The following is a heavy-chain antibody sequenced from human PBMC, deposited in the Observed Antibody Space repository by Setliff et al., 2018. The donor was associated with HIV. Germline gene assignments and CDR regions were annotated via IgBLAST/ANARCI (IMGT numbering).Heavy chain of an antibody. CDR3: AREVAARPYFDF. D-gene: IGHD6-6*01. CDR2: INPSTGGT. J-gene: IGHJ4*02. CDR1: GYRFTDYS. V-gene: IGHV1-2*02. Sequence: GASVKVSCKASGYRFTDYSIHWVRQTPGQGLEWVGWINPSTGGTDYAERFQGRVTMTSDTSISTVYIQLSSLRSDDTAVCYCAREVAARPYFDFWGQGTLVTVSS.